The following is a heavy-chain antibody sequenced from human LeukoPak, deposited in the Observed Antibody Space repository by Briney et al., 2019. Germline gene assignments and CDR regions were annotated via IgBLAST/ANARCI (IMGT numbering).Heavy chain of an antibody. D-gene: IGHD3-10*01. CDR1: GFIFSGYG. CDR3: AKDRIVISFGDVSKH. V-gene: IGHV3-30*18. Sequence: GGSLRLSCAASGFIFSGYGMHWVRQAPGKGLEWVALISHDECTKHYADSVKGRFTISRDNSKNTLYLQMNNLRVEDTAVYYCAKDRIVISFGDVSKHWGQGTLVTVSS. CDR2: ISHDECTK. J-gene: IGHJ1*01.